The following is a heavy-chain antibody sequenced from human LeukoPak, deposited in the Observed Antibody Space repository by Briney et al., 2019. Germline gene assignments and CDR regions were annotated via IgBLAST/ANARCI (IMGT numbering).Heavy chain of an antibody. CDR1: GFTVSSNY. Sequence: GGSLRLSCAASGFTVSSNYMSWVRQAPGKGLEWVSVIFSGGSTYYADSVKGRSTISRDNSKNTLYLQMNSLRAEDTAVYYCARENDMGYCSGGRCYKGYNAMDVWGQGTTVTVS. J-gene: IGHJ6*02. CDR2: IFSGGST. CDR3: ARENDMGYCSGGRCYKGYNAMDV. V-gene: IGHV3-53*01. D-gene: IGHD2-15*01.